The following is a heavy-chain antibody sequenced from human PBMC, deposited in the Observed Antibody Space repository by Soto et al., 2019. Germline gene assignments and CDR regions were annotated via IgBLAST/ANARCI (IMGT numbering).Heavy chain of an antibody. J-gene: IGHJ6*02. CDR1: GFTFSSYS. Sequence: PVGSLRLSCAASGFTFSSYSMNWVRQAPGKGLEWVSSISSSSSYIYYADSVKGRFTISRDNAKNSLYLQMNSLRAEDTAVYYCARDWSGAYGMDVWGQGTTVTVSS. V-gene: IGHV3-21*01. CDR3: ARDWSGAYGMDV. CDR2: ISSSSSYI. D-gene: IGHD3-10*01.